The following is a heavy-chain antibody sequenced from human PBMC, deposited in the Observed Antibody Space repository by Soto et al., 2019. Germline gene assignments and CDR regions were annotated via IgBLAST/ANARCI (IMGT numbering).Heavy chain of an antibody. CDR3: ARGRPFWSDFYIDY. Sequence: EVQLVEAGGGLIQRGGSLRLSCEASGFRFSDYDMHWVRQPSGKGLEWVSGIGTNADTHYSDAVKGRFTISRENDRNSLFLQMKSLKADDTAVYFCARGRPFWSDFYIDYWGQGTLVTVSS. V-gene: IGHV3-13*01. CDR1: GFRFSDYD. D-gene: IGHD3-3*01. J-gene: IGHJ4*02. CDR2: IGTNADT.